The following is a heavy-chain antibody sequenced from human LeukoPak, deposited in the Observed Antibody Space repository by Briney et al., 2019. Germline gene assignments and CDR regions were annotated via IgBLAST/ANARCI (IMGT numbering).Heavy chain of an antibody. J-gene: IGHJ4*02. Sequence: GASVKVSCKASGYTFTSYGISWVRQAPGQGLEWMGWISAYNGNTNYAQKLQGRVTMTTDTSTSTAYMELRSLRSDDTAVYYCARDASIRIIAAAGRGPGYWGQGTLVTVSS. CDR3: ARDASIRIIAAAGRGPGY. CDR1: GYTFTSYG. V-gene: IGHV1-18*01. CDR2: ISAYNGNT. D-gene: IGHD6-13*01.